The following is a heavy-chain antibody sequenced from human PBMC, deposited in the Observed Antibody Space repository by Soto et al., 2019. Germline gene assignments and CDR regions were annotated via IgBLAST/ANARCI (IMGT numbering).Heavy chain of an antibody. CDR1: GGTFSSYR. D-gene: IGHD6-13*01. CDR2: VVPIYRTA. Sequence: SVKVSSKASGGTFSSYRINWLRQSPGQGLEWVGGVVPIYRTADYAQKFQGRVTITADESARTSYMELRSLKSQDTAVYYCVRDAGAKFSSSWGQGTLVTVSS. J-gene: IGHJ4*02. V-gene: IGHV1-69*13. CDR3: VRDAGAKFSSS.